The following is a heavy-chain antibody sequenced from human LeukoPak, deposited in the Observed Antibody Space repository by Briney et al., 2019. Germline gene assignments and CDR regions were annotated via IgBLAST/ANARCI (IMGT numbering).Heavy chain of an antibody. CDR3: ARGKYYYGSGSYSFDY. V-gene: IGHV4-38-2*02. J-gene: IGHJ4*02. CDR2: IYHSGST. Sequence: SETLSLTCTVSGYSISSGYYWGWIRQPPGKGLEWIGSIYHSGSTYYNPSLKSRVTMSVDTSKNQFSLKLSSVTAADTAVYYCARGKYYYGSGSYSFDYWGQGTLVTVSS. CDR1: GYSISSGYY. D-gene: IGHD3-10*01.